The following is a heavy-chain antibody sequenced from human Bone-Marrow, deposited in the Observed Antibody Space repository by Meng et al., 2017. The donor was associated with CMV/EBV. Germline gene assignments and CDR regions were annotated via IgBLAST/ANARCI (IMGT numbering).Heavy chain of an antibody. CDR1: GYTLTELS. CDR3: ATYVGITISFFDY. J-gene: IGHJ4*02. CDR2: FDPEDGET. Sequence: ASVKVSCKVSGYTLTELSMHWVRQAPGKGLEWMGGFDPEDGETIYAQKSQGRVTMTEDTSTDTAYMELSSLRSEDTAVYYCATYVGITISFFDYWGQGTLVTVSS. V-gene: IGHV1-24*01. D-gene: IGHD3-3*01.